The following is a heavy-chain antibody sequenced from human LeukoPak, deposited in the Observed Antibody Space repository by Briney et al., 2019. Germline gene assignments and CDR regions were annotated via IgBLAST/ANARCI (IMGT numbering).Heavy chain of an antibody. V-gene: IGHV3-30*18. CDR1: GFTFSSYG. D-gene: IGHD6-25*01. CDR2: ISYDGSNK. CDR3: AKATSAYRYIFAPDSWFDP. Sequence: GRSLRLSCAASGFTFSSYGMHWVRQAPGKGLEWVAVISYDGSNKYYADSVKGRFTISRDNSKNTLYLQMNSLRAEDTAVYYCAKATSAYRYIFAPDSWFDPWGQGTLVTVSS. J-gene: IGHJ5*02.